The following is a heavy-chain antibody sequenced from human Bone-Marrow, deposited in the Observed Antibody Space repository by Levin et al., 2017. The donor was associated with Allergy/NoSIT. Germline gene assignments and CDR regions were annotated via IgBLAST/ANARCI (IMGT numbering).Heavy chain of an antibody. CDR3: ARLYYYDSSGYYHGWFDP. D-gene: IGHD3-22*01. J-gene: IGHJ5*02. CDR2: IYYSGST. V-gene: IGHV4-39*07. Sequence: PSQTLSLPCPVSGGSIRSSSYYWGWIRQPPGKGLEWIGSIYYSGSTYYNPSLKSRVTISVDTSKNQFSLKLSSVTAADTAVYYCARLYYYDSSGYYHGWFDPWGQGTLVTVSS. CDR1: GGSIRSSSYY.